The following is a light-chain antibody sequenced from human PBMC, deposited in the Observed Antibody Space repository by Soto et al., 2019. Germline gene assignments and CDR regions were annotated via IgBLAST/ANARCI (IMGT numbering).Light chain of an antibody. CDR1: QSVSSY. J-gene: IGKJ2*01. CDR3: QQRSNWPPYT. CDR2: DAS. V-gene: IGKV3-11*01. Sequence: EIVLTQSPATLSLFPGERATLSCRASQSVSSYLAWYQQKPGQAPRLLIYDASNRATGTPARFSGSGSVTDFTLTISSLEPEDFAVYYGQQRSNWPPYTFGQGTKLEIK.